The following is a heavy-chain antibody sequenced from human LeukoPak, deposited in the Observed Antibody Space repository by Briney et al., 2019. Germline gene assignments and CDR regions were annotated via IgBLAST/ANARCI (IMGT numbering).Heavy chain of an antibody. J-gene: IGHJ5*02. V-gene: IGHV3-53*01. CDR3: IVFGVSNH. Sequence: GGSLRLSCSASGLTGSHNYVSWVRQAPGKGLEWVSAIHTSGDTCYADSVKGRFTISRDTSKNTLYLQINSLRVEDTAVYYCIVFGVSNHWGQGTLVTVSS. D-gene: IGHD5/OR15-5a*01. CDR1: GLTGSHNY. CDR2: IHTSGDT.